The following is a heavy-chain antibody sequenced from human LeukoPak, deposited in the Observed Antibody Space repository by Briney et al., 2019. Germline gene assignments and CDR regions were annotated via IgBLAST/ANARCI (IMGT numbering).Heavy chain of an antibody. CDR3: ARDGIFGPYYFDY. J-gene: IGHJ4*02. Sequence: GGSLRLSCAASGFTFSSYWMSWVRQAPGKGLEWVANIKQDGSEKYYVDSVKGRFTIFRDNAKNSLYLQMNSLRAEDTAVYYCARDGIFGPYYFDYWGQGTLVTVSS. CDR2: IKQDGSEK. D-gene: IGHD2-15*01. CDR1: GFTFSSYW. V-gene: IGHV3-7*01.